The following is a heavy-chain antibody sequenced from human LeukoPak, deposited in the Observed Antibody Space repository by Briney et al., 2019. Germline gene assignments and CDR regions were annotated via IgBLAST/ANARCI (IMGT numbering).Heavy chain of an antibody. CDR3: ARDRPWATRGLDY. J-gene: IGHJ4*02. CDR1: GGSLSHYY. CDR2: IYYSGST. V-gene: IGHV4-59*01. Sequence: SETLSLTCTVSGGSLSHYYWNWIRQTPGKGLEWIGYIYYSGSTSYNPSLKSRATMSVDTSKNQFSLKLTSVTAADTAVYYCARDRPWATRGLDYWGQGILVTVSS. D-gene: IGHD6-6*01.